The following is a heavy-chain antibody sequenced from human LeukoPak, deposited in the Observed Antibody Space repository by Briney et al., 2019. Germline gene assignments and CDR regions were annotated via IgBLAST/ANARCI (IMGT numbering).Heavy chain of an antibody. CDR1: GFTFSTSW. D-gene: IGHD6-6*01. CDR2: VSPDGSAT. CDR3: RYGSSSGDY. V-gene: IGHV3-74*01. J-gene: IGHJ4*02. Sequence: PGGSLRLSCAASGFTFSTSWMTWVRQGPGRGPVWVSRVSPDGSATAYADSVKGRFTVSRDNAKNALYLQMNSLRADDTAVYYCRYGSSSGDYWGQGSLVTVSS.